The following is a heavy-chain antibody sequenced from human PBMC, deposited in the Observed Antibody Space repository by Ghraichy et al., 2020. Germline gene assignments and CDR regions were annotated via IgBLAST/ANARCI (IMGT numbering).Heavy chain of an antibody. V-gene: IGHV3-48*02. Sequence: GGSLRLSCAASGFTFSSYSMNWVRQAPGKGLEWVSYISSSSSTIYYADSVKGRFTISRDNAKNSLYLQMNSLRDEDTAVYYCARDPARRLGARPDYWGQGTLVTVSS. CDR2: ISSSSSTI. CDR1: GFTFSSYS. CDR3: ARDPARRLGARPDY. D-gene: IGHD3-16*01. J-gene: IGHJ4*02.